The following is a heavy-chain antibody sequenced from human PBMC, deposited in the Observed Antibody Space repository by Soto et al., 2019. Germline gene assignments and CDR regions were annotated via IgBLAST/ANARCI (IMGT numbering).Heavy chain of an antibody. CDR2: IGTAGDT. J-gene: IGHJ4*02. V-gene: IGHV3-13*01. Sequence: GGSPRLSCAASGFTFSSHDMHWVRQVPGKGLEWVSTIGTAGDTLYPGSVKGRFTISRENAKNFVYLQMNSLRAEDTAVYYCARGPPEVYGDFTFDHWGQGTLVTVSS. CDR3: ARGPPEVYGDFTFDH. D-gene: IGHD4-17*01. CDR1: GFTFSSHD.